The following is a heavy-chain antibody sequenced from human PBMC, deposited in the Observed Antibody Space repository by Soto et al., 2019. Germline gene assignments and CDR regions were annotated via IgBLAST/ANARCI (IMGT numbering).Heavy chain of an antibody. CDR2: ISGSGDST. CDR3: ARRGSGSYYDY. D-gene: IGHD1-26*01. Sequence: EVQLLESGGGLEQPGGSLRLSCAASGFTFSSYAMNWVRQAPGKGLEWVSVISGSGDSTYYADSVKGRFTISRDNSKNTQYLQMNSLRAEDTAVYYCARRGSGSYYDYWGQGTLVTVSS. V-gene: IGHV3-23*01. CDR1: GFTFSSYA. J-gene: IGHJ4*02.